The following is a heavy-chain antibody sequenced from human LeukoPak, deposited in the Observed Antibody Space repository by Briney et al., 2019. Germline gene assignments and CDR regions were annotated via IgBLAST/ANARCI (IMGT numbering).Heavy chain of an antibody. J-gene: IGHJ5*02. V-gene: IGHV4-34*01. CDR2: IHQSGRT. CDR1: GGSFSGYY. D-gene: IGHD3-16*01. Sequence: SQTLSLTCTVYGGSFSGYYWTWIRQPPGKGLQWIGEIHQSGRTNSNPSLKSRVTMSVDTSKNHFSLKLTSVTAADTAVYYCAGFIWGIGFDPWGQGTLVTVSS. CDR3: AGFIWGIGFDP.